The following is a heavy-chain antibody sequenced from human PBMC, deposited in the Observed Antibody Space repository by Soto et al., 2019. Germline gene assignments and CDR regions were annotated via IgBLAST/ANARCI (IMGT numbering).Heavy chain of an antibody. Sequence: GASVKVSCKASGGTFSSYAISWVRQAPGQGLEWMGGIIPIFGTANYAQKFQGRVTITADESTSTAYMELSSLRSEDTAVYYCARDARQKPTTGAFDYWGQGTLVTVSS. J-gene: IGHJ4*02. D-gene: IGHD7-27*01. V-gene: IGHV1-69*01. CDR2: IIPIFGTA. CDR1: GGTFSSYA. CDR3: ARDARQKPTTGAFDY.